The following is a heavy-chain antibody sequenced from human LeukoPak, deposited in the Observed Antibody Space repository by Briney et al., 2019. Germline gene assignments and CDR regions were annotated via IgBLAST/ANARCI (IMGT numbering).Heavy chain of an antibody. CDR3: ARGQDIVVVPAANAFYYYYGMDV. V-gene: IGHV1-69*13. J-gene: IGHJ6*02. CDR1: GGTFSSYA. Sequence: ASVKVSCKASGGTFSSYAISWVRQAPGQGLEWMGGTIPIFGTANYAQKLQGRVTITADESTSTAYMELSSLRSEDTAVYYCARGQDIVVVPAANAFYYYYGMDVWGQGTTVTVSS. CDR2: TIPIFGTA. D-gene: IGHD2-2*01.